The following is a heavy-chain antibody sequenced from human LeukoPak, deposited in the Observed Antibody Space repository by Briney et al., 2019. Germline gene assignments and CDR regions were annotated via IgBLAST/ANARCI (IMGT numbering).Heavy chain of an antibody. D-gene: IGHD3-10*01. CDR1: GFTFSSYA. Sequence: GGSLRLSCAASGFTFSSYAMHWVRQAPGKGLEWVAVISYDGSNKYYADSVKGRFTISRDNAKKSLYLQMNSLRAEDTAVYYCARSAGSLLWFGENAFDMWGQGTMVTVSS. CDR3: ARSAGSLLWFGENAFDM. J-gene: IGHJ3*02. V-gene: IGHV3-30-3*01. CDR2: ISYDGSNK.